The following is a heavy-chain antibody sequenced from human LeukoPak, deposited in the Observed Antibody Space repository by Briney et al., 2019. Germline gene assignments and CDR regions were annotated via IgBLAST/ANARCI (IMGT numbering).Heavy chain of an antibody. CDR3: ARGWDYYDSSGYYGVDYYMDV. CDR1: GFTFSSYS. V-gene: IGHV3-21*01. Sequence: GGSLRLSCAASGFTFSSYSMNWVRQAPGKGLEWVSSISSSSSYIYYADSVKGRFTISRDNAKNSLYLQVNSLRAEDTAVYYCARGWDYYDSSGYYGVDYYMDVWGKGTTVTVSS. D-gene: IGHD3-22*01. J-gene: IGHJ6*03. CDR2: ISSSSSYI.